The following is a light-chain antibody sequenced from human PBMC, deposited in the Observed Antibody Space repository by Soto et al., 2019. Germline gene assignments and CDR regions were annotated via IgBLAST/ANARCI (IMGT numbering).Light chain of an antibody. Sequence: QSALTQPASVPGSPGQSITISCTGASSDIGTYNLVSWYQQHPAKAPKLMIYEVTKRPSGVSNRFSGSKSGNTASLTISGLLAEDEADYYCCSYAGSNTYVIFGGGTKLTVL. J-gene: IGLJ2*01. CDR3: CSYAGSNTYVI. CDR1: SSDIGTYNL. CDR2: EVT. V-gene: IGLV2-23*02.